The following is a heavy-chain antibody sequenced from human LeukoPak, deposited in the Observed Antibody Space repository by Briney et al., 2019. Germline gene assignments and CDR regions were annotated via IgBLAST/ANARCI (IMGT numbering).Heavy chain of an antibody. V-gene: IGHV3-23*01. CDR2: ISGRGGST. J-gene: IGHJ4*02. CDR1: EFTFSNYG. Sequence: GGPLRLSCAAPEFTFSNYGMSWARQAPGKGLEWVSGISGRGGSTYYADSVKDRFTISRDNSKNTLYLEMNSLRAEDTAVYYCANSEDIVVVPDANFDYWGQGTLVTVSS. CDR3: ANSEDIVVVPDANFDY. D-gene: IGHD2-2*01.